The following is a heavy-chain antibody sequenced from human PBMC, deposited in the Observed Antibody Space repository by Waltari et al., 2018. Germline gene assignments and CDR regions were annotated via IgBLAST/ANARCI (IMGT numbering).Heavy chain of an antibody. CDR2: ITISDYI. CDR1: GLPRSGYS. D-gene: IGHD1-26*01. CDR3: ARDEVHVGPTKVAISFDY. J-gene: IGHJ4*02. Sequence: EVHLVESGGGLVKPGGSLRHSWAASGLPRSGYSMNWFRQAPGKGLEWVSFITISDYINYADSVKGRFTISRDNAKNSLYLQMNSLRVEDTAVYYCARDEVHVGPTKVAISFDYWGQGTLVTVSS. V-gene: IGHV3-21*01.